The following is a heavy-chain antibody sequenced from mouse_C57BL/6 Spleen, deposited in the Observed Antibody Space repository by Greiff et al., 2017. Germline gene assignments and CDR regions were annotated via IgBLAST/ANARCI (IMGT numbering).Heavy chain of an antibody. J-gene: IGHJ4*01. CDR1: GYTFTSYW. Sequence: QVQLKQPGAELVKPGASVKVSCKASGYTFTSYWMHWVKQRPGQGLEWIGRIHPSDSDTNYNQKFKGKATLTVDKSSSTAYMQLSSLTSEDSAVYYCAIFYGNYPSYAMDYWGQGTSVTVSS. CDR3: AIFYGNYPSYAMDY. D-gene: IGHD2-1*01. CDR2: IHPSDSDT. V-gene: IGHV1-74*01.